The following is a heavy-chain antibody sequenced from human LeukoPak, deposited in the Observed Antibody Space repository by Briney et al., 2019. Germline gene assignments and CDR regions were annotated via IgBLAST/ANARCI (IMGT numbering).Heavy chain of an antibody. D-gene: IGHD2-8*01. CDR3: ARDWLMARWYFDF. J-gene: IGHJ2*01. CDR2: TSGYNGDT. CDR1: GYTFSSYG. V-gene: IGHV1-18*01. Sequence: EASVKVSCKASGYTFSSYGVSWVRLAPGQGLEWMGWTSGYNGDTDYAQKFQGRVTMTTDTSTSTVYMELRSLSSDDTAVYYCARDWLMARWYFDFWGRGTLVTVSS.